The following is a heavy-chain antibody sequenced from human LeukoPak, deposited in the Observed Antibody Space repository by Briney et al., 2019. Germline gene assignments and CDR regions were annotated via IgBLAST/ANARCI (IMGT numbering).Heavy chain of an antibody. CDR2: IYYSGST. CDR3: ARAPYYYDSSGHLGYAFDI. Sequence: SSETLSLTCTVSGGSISSYYWSWIRQPPGKGLEWIGYIYYSGSTNYNPSLKSRVTISVDTSKNQFSLKLSSVTAADTAVYYCARAPYYYDSSGHLGYAFDIWGRGTMVTVSS. V-gene: IGHV4-59*01. CDR1: GGSISSYY. J-gene: IGHJ3*02. D-gene: IGHD3-22*01.